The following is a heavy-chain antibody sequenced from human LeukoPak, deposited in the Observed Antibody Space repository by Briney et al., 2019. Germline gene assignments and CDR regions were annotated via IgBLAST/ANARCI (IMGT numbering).Heavy chain of an antibody. J-gene: IGHJ4*02. CDR2: IDQSGGT. D-gene: IGHD3-10*01. V-gene: IGHV4-34*01. Sequence: PSETLSLTCGVYGGSFSGFYWSWIRQPPGKGLEWIGEIDQSGGTNYNPSLKSRVTITIDTSKNQFSLKVNSVTAADTAVYSCAINDGSGSYYKSDYWGQGTLVTVSS. CDR3: AINDGSGSYYKSDY. CDR1: GGSFSGFY.